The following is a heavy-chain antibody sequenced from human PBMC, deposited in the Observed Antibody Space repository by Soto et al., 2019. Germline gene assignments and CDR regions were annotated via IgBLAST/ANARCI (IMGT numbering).Heavy chain of an antibody. Sequence: TLSLTCTVSGGSISSGGYYWSWIRQHPGKGLEWIGYIYYSGSTYYNPSLKSRVTISVDTSKNQFSLKLSSVTAAETAVYYCARDQFTIFGVVNSPGYYYGMDVWGQGTTVTVSS. V-gene: IGHV4-31*03. CDR2: IYYSGST. D-gene: IGHD3-3*01. CDR3: ARDQFTIFGVVNSPGYYYGMDV. CDR1: GGSISSGGYY. J-gene: IGHJ6*02.